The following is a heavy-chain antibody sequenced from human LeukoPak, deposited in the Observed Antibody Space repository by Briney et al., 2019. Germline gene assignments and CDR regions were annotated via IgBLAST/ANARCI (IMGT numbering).Heavy chain of an antibody. CDR2: INWNGGST. D-gene: IGHD6-19*01. J-gene: IGHJ6*03. V-gene: IGHV3-20*04. CDR3: ARGRRGAVAGKGYYYMDV. Sequence: GGSLRLSCAASGFTFSSYSMNWVRQAPGKGLEWVSGINWNGGSTGYADSVKGRFTISRDNAKNSLYLQMNSLRAEDTALYYCARGRRGAVAGKGYYYMDVWGKGTTVTVSS. CDR1: GFTFSSYS.